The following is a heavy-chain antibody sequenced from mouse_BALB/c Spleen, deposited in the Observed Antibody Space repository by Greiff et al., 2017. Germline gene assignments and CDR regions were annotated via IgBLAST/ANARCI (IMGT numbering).Heavy chain of an antibody. CDR1: GYAFTNYL. CDR3: ARSELHAMDY. Sequence: QVQLKQSGAELVRPGTSVKVSCKASGYAFTNYLIEWVKQRPGQGLEWIGVINPGSGGTNYNEKFKGKATLTADKSSSTAYMQLSSLTSDDSAVYFCARSELHAMDYWGQGTSVTVSS. V-gene: IGHV1-54*01. D-gene: IGHD1-1*01. CDR2: INPGSGGT. J-gene: IGHJ4*01.